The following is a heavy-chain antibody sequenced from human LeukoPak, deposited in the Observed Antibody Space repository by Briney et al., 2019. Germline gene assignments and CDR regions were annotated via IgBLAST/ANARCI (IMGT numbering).Heavy chain of an antibody. CDR1: GGTFSSYA. CDR2: IIPILGIA. CDR3: ARDLYYYDSSGYPY. J-gene: IGHJ4*02. Sequence: SVKVSCKASGGTFSSYAISWVRQAPGQELEWMGRIIPILGIANYAQKFQGRVTITADKSTSTAYMELSSLRSEDTAVYYCARDLYYYDSSGYPYWGQGTLVTVSS. D-gene: IGHD3-22*01. V-gene: IGHV1-69*04.